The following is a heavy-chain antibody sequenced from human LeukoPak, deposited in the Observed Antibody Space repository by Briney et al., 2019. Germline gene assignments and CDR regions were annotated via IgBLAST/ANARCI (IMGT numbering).Heavy chain of an antibody. CDR3: ARKTILGAPGY. J-gene: IGHJ4*02. Sequence: GGSLRLSCAAAGFSVSTNHMTWVRQAPGKGLEWVSLTYSAGSTHYADSVKGRFTISRDSSKNTLYLQMNSLRAEDTAVYYCARKTILGAPGYWGQGTLVTVSS. CDR2: TYSAGST. CDR1: GFSVSTNH. V-gene: IGHV3-66*01. D-gene: IGHD1-26*01.